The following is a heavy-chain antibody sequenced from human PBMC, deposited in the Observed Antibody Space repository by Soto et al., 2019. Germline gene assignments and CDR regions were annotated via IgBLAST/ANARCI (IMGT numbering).Heavy chain of an antibody. D-gene: IGHD3-22*01. Sequence: QLLQSGAEVRKPGASVKVSCKASGYTFIDYYMHWVRQAPGQGLEWMGWINPDTDDTHYAQKFQGRRIMTRDTSINTVYMELSRLTSCDTAVYYCARDYFDRSGLYGMDLWGQGTTVTVSS. CDR3: ARDYFDRSGLYGMDL. CDR1: GYTFIDYY. CDR2: INPDTDDT. J-gene: IGHJ6*02. V-gene: IGHV1-2*02.